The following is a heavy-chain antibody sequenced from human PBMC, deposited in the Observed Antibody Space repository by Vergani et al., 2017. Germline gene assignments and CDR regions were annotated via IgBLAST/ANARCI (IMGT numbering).Heavy chain of an antibody. Sequence: QVQLVQSGAEVKKPWASVKVSCKASGYTFTSYDINWVRQATGQGLEWMGWMNPNRGNTGYAQKFQGRVTMTRNTSISTVYMERSSLRSEDTAVYYCARGLAISKTRLGTFGYWGQGTLVTVSS. J-gene: IGHJ4*02. CDR1: GYTFTSYD. D-gene: IGHD2/OR15-2a*01. CDR3: ARGLAISKTRLGTFGY. V-gene: IGHV1-8*01. CDR2: MNPNRGNT.